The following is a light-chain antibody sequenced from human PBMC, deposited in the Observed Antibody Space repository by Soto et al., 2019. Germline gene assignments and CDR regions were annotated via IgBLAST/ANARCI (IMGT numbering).Light chain of an antibody. V-gene: IGKV1-8*01. Sequence: GDRGNSRELASHDIRSYLARYQQKPGKAPKLLIYAASTLQSGVPSRFTGSASGIDFPLTISCLPSEDFATYYCQQDYIDPQPFCQGTKV. CDR1: HDIRSY. CDR2: AAS. CDR3: QQDYIDPQP. J-gene: IGKJ1*01.